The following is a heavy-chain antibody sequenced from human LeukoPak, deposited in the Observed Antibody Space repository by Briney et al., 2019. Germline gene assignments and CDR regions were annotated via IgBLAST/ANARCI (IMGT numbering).Heavy chain of an antibody. CDR1: GYTFTSYD. V-gene: IGHV1-24*01. J-gene: IGHJ5*02. Sequence: ASVKVSCKASGYTFTSYDINWVRQAPGKGLEWMGGFDPEDGETIYAQKFQGRVTMTEDTSTDTAYMELSSLRSEDTAVYYCASNYYGSGSYYLNWFDPWGQGTLVTVSS. D-gene: IGHD3-10*01. CDR2: FDPEDGET. CDR3: ASNYYGSGSYYLNWFDP.